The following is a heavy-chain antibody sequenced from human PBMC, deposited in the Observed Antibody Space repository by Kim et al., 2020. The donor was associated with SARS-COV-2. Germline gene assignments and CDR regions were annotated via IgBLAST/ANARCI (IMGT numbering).Heavy chain of an antibody. V-gene: IGHV1-2*02. D-gene: IGHD3-22*01. CDR3: ARDLGITMIVDSDY. Sequence: AQKVQGRVTMPRDTSISTAYMELSRLRSDDTAVYYCARDLGITMIVDSDYWGQGTLVTVSS. J-gene: IGHJ4*02.